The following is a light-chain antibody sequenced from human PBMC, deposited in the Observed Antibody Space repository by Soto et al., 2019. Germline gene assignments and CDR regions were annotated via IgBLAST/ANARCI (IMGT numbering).Light chain of an antibody. Sequence: DIQLIQSPSSLSASVGDRVTITCRASQGISSYLVWYQQKPGTVPKVLIFAASNLQTGVPSRFSGSGSGTDFTLTISSLQPEDVATYYCQPYTGAPWTFGQGTKVEIK. V-gene: IGKV1-27*01. J-gene: IGKJ1*01. CDR1: QGISSY. CDR3: QPYTGAPWT. CDR2: AAS.